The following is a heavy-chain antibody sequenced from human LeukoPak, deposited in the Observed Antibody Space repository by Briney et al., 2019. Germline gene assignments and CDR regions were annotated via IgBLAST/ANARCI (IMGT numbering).Heavy chain of an antibody. D-gene: IGHD3-10*01. V-gene: IGHV3-7*01. Sequence: QAGGSLRLSCVASGFTSGFNYSEFWMNWVRQAPGKGLEWVANMKEDGSERYSVDSVEGRFTISRDDAKKSVYLQMNSLRAEDTAVYYCAKSSTEGSGSFTWGQGTLVTVSS. J-gene: IGHJ5*02. CDR3: AKSSTEGSGSFT. CDR1: GFTSGFNYSEFW. CDR2: MKEDGSER.